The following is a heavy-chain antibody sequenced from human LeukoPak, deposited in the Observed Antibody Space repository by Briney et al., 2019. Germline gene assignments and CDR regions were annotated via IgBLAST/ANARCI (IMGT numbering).Heavy chain of an antibody. CDR1: GVSISSDY. J-gene: IGHJ5*02. Sequence: SETLSLTCTVSGVSISSDYWSWIRLPPGKGLEWIGYIYYSGSSNYNPSLKSRVTMSVDMSKNQFSLKLTSATAADTAVYYCARRLRQNLFDPWGQGTLVTVSS. CDR2: IYYSGSS. CDR3: ARRLRQNLFDP. D-gene: IGHD5/OR15-5a*01. V-gene: IGHV4-59*08.